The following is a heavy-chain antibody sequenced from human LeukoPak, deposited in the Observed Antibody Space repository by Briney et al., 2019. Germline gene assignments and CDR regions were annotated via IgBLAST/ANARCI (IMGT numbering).Heavy chain of an antibody. CDR1: GYTFTSYG. D-gene: IGHD6-6*01. Sequence: ASVKVSCKASGYTFTSYGISWVRQAPGQGLEWMGIINPTGGSTTYAQKFQGRVTMTRDTSTSTVYMELSSLRSDDTAVYYCARTAARRFDYWGQGTLVTVSS. J-gene: IGHJ4*02. CDR3: ARTAARRFDY. V-gene: IGHV1-46*01. CDR2: INPTGGST.